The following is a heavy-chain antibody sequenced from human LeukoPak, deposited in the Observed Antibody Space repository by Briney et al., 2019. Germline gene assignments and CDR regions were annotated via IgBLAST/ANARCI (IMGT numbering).Heavy chain of an antibody. CDR1: GYSFTSYW. D-gene: IGHD3-3*01. Sequence: GESLKISCKGSGYSFTSYWIGWVRQMPGKGLECMGIIYPGDSDTRYSPSFQGQVTISADKSISTAYLQWSSLKASDTAMYYCARSSDFWSGYPKAPYYYYYMDVWGKGTTVTVSS. J-gene: IGHJ6*03. CDR2: IYPGDSDT. V-gene: IGHV5-51*01. CDR3: ARSSDFWSGYPKAPYYYYYMDV.